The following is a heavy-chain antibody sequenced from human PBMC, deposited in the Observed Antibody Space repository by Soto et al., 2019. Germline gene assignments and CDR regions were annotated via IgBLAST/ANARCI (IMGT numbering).Heavy chain of an antibody. CDR3: ARTPASGTLDP. Sequence: PSQTLSLTCAISGDSVSSNSAGWNWIRQSPSRGLERLGRTYFRSKWYNDYALSVKSRITINPDTSKNQFSLQLNSVTPEDTAVYYCARTPASGTLDPWGQGTLVTVSS. CDR2: TYFRSKWYN. D-gene: IGHD6-13*01. CDR1: GDSVSSNSAG. J-gene: IGHJ5*02. V-gene: IGHV6-1*01.